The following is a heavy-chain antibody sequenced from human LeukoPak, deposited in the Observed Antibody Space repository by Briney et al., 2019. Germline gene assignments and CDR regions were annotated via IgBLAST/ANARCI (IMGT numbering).Heavy chain of an antibody. CDR3: AREGSRSTFQQ. CDR2: IYSGGST. CDR1: GFTVSSNY. Sequence: GGSLRLSCAASGFTVSSNYMSWVRQAPGKGLEWVSVIYSGGSTYYADSVKGRFTISRDNSKNTLYLQMNSLRAEDTAVYYCAREGSRSTFQQWGQGTLVTVSS. D-gene: IGHD2-2*01. V-gene: IGHV3-66*01. J-gene: IGHJ1*01.